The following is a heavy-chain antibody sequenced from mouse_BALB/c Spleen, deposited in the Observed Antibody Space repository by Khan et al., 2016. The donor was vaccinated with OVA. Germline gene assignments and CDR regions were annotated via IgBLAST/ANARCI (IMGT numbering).Heavy chain of an antibody. CDR3: ARAASVVACAMDY. J-gene: IGHJ4*01. CDR2: ISSGSSTT. V-gene: IGHV5-17*02. D-gene: IGHD1-1*01. Sequence: EVELVESGGGLVQPGGSRKLSCAASGFTFSSFGMHWVRQAPEKGLEWVAYISSGSSTTSYADTVKGRFTISRDNPKNTLFLHITSLRTEDTAMYYCARAASVVACAMDYGGQGTSVTVSS. CDR1: GFTFSSFG.